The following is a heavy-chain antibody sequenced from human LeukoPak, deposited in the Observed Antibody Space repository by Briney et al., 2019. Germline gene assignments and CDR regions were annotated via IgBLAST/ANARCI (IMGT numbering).Heavy chain of an antibody. CDR3: ASCTNGDYYYGMDV. J-gene: IGHJ6*02. CDR1: GGSISSYY. V-gene: IGHV4-59*01. CDR2: IYYSGST. D-gene: IGHD2-8*01. Sequence: SETLSLTCTVSGGSISSYYWSWIRQPPGKGLEWIGYIYYSGSTNYNPSLKSRVTISVDTSKNQFSLKLSSVTAADTAVYYCASCTNGDYYYGMDVWGQGTTVTVS.